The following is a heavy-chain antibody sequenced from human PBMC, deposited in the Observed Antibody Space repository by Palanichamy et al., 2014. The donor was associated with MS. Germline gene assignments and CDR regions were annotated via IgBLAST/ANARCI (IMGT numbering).Heavy chain of an antibody. CDR3: ARGLWSSSRVGYYFDN. CDR1: GYTFTDYA. J-gene: IGHJ4*02. CDR2: INAGNGNT. Sequence: QVQLVQSGAEVKKPGASVKVSCKASGYTFTDYAMNWVRQAPGQRLEWMGWINAGNGNTKYSQKFQGRVTLTRDTSASTAYMEPSSLTSEDTAVYYCARGLWSSSRVGYYFDNWGQGTLVTVSS. V-gene: IGHV1-3*01. D-gene: IGHD3-3*01.